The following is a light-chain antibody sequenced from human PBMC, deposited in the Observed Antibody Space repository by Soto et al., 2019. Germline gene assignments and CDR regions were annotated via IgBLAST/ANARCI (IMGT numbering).Light chain of an antibody. CDR1: QGIGYD. Sequence: AIQMTQSPSSLSASVGDRVTITCRASQGIGYDLGWYQQKPGKAPKLLIYASSRLQYGVTSRFSGGGAGTDFILTISSLQPEDFATYYCLQDYRCPWTFGQGTKVEIK. J-gene: IGKJ1*01. CDR2: ASS. CDR3: LQDYRCPWT. V-gene: IGKV1-6*01.